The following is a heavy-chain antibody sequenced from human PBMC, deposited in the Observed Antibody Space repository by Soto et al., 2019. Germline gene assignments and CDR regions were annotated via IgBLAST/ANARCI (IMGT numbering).Heavy chain of an antibody. J-gene: IGHJ4*02. CDR2: ISTYNGNT. CDR1: GYTSTSYG. V-gene: IGHV1-18*01. D-gene: IGHD3-22*01. CDR3: ARDNPPYYYDSSGYSLALVY. Sequence: GASVKVSCKASGYTSTSYGISWVRQAPGQGLEWMGWISTYNGNTNYAQKLQGRVTMTTDTSTSTAYMELRSLRSDDTAVHYCARDNPPYYYDSSGYSLALVYWGQGTLVTVSS.